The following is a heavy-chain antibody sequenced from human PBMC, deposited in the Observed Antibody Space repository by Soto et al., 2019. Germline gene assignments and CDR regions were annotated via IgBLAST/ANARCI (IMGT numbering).Heavy chain of an antibody. CDR1: GGSISSYY. Sequence: PSETLSLTCTVSGGSISSYYWSWIRQPPGKGQEWIGYIYCSGSTNYNPSPKSRVTISVDTSKNQFSLKLSSVTAADTAVYYCARGDRIQLWHNYFEYWGQGTLVTVSS. V-gene: IGHV4-59*01. D-gene: IGHD5-18*01. J-gene: IGHJ4*02. CDR3: ARGDRIQLWHNYFEY. CDR2: IYCSGST.